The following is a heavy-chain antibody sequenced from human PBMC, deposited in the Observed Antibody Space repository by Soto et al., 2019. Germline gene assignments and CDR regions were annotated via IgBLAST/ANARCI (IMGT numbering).Heavy chain of an antibody. D-gene: IGHD3-10*01. V-gene: IGHV3-23*01. CDR3: AKALYYYGSGSYYLDY. Sequence: EVQLLESGGGLVQPGGSLRLSCAASGFTFSSYAMSWVRQAPGKGLEWVSAISGSGGSTYYADSVKGRFTISRDNSKNTLYLQMNSLRAEDTAVYYCAKALYYYGSGSYYLDYWGQGTLVTVSS. CDR1: GFTFSSYA. J-gene: IGHJ4*02. CDR2: ISGSGGST.